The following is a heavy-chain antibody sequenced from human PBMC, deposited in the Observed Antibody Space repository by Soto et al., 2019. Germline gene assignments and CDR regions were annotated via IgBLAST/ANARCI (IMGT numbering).Heavy chain of an antibody. V-gene: IGHV4-4*07. D-gene: IGHD6-19*01. CDR3: AGEAGPDRWFDP. Sequence: SETLSLTCTVSGASISSYFWTWIRQPAGKGLDWIGRISTSGTTNYNPSLKSRVTMSVDTSKNHFSLNLSSVTAADTAVYYCAGEAGPDRWFDPWGQGTLVTVSS. CDR2: ISTSGTT. J-gene: IGHJ5*02. CDR1: GASISSYF.